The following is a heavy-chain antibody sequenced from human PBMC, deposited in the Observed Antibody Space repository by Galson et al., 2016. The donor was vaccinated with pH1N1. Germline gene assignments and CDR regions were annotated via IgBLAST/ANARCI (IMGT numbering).Heavy chain of an antibody. CDR2: ISPGSTKT. CDR1: GYTFTRYG. D-gene: IGHD1-26*01. V-gene: IGHV1-3*01. Sequence: SVKVSCKASGYTFTRYGMHWVRQAPGQSLERMGWISPGSTKTKYSQKFQGRVTVTRDSSATTAYVELSSLTFEDTAVYYCARDLMGGTYAADYWGQGTQVTVS. J-gene: IGHJ4*02. CDR3: ARDLMGGTYAADY.